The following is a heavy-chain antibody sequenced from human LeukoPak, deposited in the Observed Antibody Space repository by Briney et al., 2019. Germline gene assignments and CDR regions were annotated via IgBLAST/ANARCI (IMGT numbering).Heavy chain of an antibody. D-gene: IGHD6-13*01. CDR2: IIPIFGTA. Sequence: GSSVKVSCKASGGTFSSYAISWMRQAPGQGLEWMGRIIPIFGTANYAQKFQGSVTITTDESPSTAYVALGSLRCEDTAVYYCARAADSSSWIHFDYWGQGTLVTVSS. V-gene: IGHV1-69*05. J-gene: IGHJ4*02. CDR3: ARAADSSSWIHFDY. CDR1: GGTFSSYA.